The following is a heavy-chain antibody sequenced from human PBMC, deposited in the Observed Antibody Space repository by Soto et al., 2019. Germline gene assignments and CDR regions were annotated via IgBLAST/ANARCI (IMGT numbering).Heavy chain of an antibody. J-gene: IGHJ4*02. CDR1: GYIFTDYY. CDR3: ARESSMHNDFRRGVQR. Sequence: QVQLVQSGADGAEVKKPGASVKVSCKAAGYIFTDYYVHWIRQAPGQGPAWVGWINPNSGDTKYAQSFQGRGTLTRDTSVYPAYMELSRLRSYDTAVYYCARESSMHNDFRRGVQRWGQGTRVTVSS. V-gene: IGHV1-2*02. D-gene: IGHD3-3*01. CDR2: INPNSGDT.